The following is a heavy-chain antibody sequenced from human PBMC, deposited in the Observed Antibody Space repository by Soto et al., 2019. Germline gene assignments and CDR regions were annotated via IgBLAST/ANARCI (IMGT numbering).Heavy chain of an antibody. CDR2: INHSGST. Sequence: SETLSLTCAVYGGSFSGYYWSWIRQPPGKGLEWIGEINHSGSTNYNPSLKSRVTITVDTSKNQFSLKLSSVTAADTAVYYCARGMDSNYYYYGMDVWGQGTTVTVSS. CDR3: ARGMDSNYYYYGMDV. D-gene: IGHD4-4*01. J-gene: IGHJ6*02. V-gene: IGHV4-34*01. CDR1: GGSFSGYY.